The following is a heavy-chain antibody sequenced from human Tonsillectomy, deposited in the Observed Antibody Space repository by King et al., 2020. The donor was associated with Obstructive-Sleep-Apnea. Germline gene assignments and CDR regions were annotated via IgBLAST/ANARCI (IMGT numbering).Heavy chain of an antibody. CDR1: GFTFHDHT. CDR3: AKDSDYTIDY. Sequence: QLVQSGGVVVQPGESLRLSCAASGFTFHDHTIHWVRLAPGKGLEWVSFMTWVGSNTSYADSLRGRFTISRDNGKNSLYLQMNSLRTEDTALYYCAKDSDYTIDYWGQGTLVTVSS. J-gene: IGHJ4*02. V-gene: IGHV3-43*01. D-gene: IGHD5-12*01. CDR2: MTWVGSNT.